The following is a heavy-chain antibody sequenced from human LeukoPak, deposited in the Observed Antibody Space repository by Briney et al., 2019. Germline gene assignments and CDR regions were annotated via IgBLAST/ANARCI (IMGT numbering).Heavy chain of an antibody. V-gene: IGHV3-74*01. CDR3: AKDAEHSSGWYPGN. J-gene: IGHJ4*02. CDR2: INSDGSST. D-gene: IGHD6-13*01. Sequence: GGSLRLSCAASGFTFSSYWMHWVRQAPGKGLVWVSRINSDGSSTSYADSVKGRFTISRDNSKNTLYLQMNSLRDEDTAVYYCAKDAEHSSGWYPGNWGQGTLVIVSS. CDR1: GFTFSSYW.